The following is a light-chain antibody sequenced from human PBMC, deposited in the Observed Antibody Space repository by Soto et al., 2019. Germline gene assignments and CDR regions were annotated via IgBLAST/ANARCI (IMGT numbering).Light chain of an antibody. CDR2: GAS. Sequence: DIVMTQSPATLSVAPGERVTFSCRASQGVSRKLAWYQHKPGQAPRRLISGASTGATGIPARFSGSGSGTEFTLTISSLQSDDCAIYYCQQYHTWPLTFGGGTKVDIK. CDR1: QGVSRK. J-gene: IGKJ4*01. CDR3: QQYHTWPLT. V-gene: IGKV3-15*01.